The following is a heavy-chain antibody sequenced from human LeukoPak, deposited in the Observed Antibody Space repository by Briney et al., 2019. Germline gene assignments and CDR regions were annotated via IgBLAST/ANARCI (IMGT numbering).Heavy chain of an antibody. J-gene: IGHJ4*02. V-gene: IGHV3-48*01. Sequence: GESLKISCVVSGFTLSSYSMNWVRQAPGKGLEWVSYISSSSSIIKYADSVKGRLTVSRDNARNSLYLQMNSLRAEDTAVYFCARDSSWSFDYWGQGTLVTVSS. CDR3: ARDSSWSFDY. D-gene: IGHD3-10*01. CDR2: ISSSSSII. CDR1: GFTLSSYS.